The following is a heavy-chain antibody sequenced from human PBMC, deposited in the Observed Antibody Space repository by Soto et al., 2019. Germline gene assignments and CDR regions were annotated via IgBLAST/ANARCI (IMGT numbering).Heavy chain of an antibody. CDR3: ARDHY. V-gene: IGHV4-61*01. Sequence: QVQLQESGPGLVKPSKTLSLTCAVSGDSVSSDKYYWGWIRQPPGKGLEWIGNIDYSRNTNYNPSLKSRLTISVDTSKNQFSLRLSSVTAADTAVYYCARDHYCGQGTLVTVSS. CDR2: IDYSRNT. CDR1: GDSVSSDKYY. J-gene: IGHJ4*02.